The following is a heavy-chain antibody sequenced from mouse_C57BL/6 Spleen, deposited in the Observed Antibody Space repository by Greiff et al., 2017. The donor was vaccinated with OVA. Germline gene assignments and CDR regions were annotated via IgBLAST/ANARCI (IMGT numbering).Heavy chain of an antibody. CDR3: ATLGSLDYFDY. CDR2: IHPNSGST. CDR1: GYTFTSYW. Sequence: QVQLQQPGAELVKPGASVKLSCKASGYTFTSYWMHWVKQRPGQGLEWIGMIHPNSGSTNYNEKFKSKATLTVDKSSSTAYMQLSSLTSEDSAVYYCATLGSLDYFDYWGQGTTLTVSS. V-gene: IGHV1-64*01. D-gene: IGHD2-10*02. J-gene: IGHJ2*01.